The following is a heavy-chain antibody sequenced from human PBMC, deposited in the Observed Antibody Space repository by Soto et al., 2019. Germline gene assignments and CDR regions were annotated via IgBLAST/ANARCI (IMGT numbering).Heavy chain of an antibody. CDR3: ARMGSQRYYYYGMDV. CDR1: GFTFHDYA. D-gene: IGHD6-25*01. J-gene: IGHJ6*02. CDR2: ISSSSSYI. V-gene: IGHV3-21*01. Sequence: GGSLRLSCAASGFTFHDYAMHWVRQAPGKGLEWVSSISSSSSYIYYADSVKGRFTISRDNAKNSLYLQMNSLRAEDTAVYYCARMGSQRYYYYGMDVWGQGTTVTVSS.